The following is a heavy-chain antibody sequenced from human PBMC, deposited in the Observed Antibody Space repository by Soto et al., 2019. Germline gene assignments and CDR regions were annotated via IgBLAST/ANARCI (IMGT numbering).Heavy chain of an antibody. CDR2: MNSDGSTT. CDR3: ATAEVDY. J-gene: IGHJ4*01. CDR1: GFTFGNYW. V-gene: IGHV3-74*01. Sequence: GGSLRLSCATSGFTFGNYWMHWVRQAPGKGLEWVSRMNSDGSTTNYADSVKGRFTVSRDNARNTLYLQMNSLRAEDTAVYYCATAEVDYWGPEPWSPSPQ.